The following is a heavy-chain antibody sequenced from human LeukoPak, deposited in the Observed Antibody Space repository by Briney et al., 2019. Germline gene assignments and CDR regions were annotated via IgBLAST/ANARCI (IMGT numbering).Heavy chain of an antibody. CDR3: AREVGPPQAFDI. CDR1: GFTFSSYA. J-gene: IGHJ3*02. V-gene: IGHV3-30-3*01. Sequence: HPGGSLRLSCAASGFTFSSYAMHWVRQAPGKGLEWVAVISYDGSNKYYADSVKGRFTISRDNSKNTLYLQMNSLRAEDTAVYYCAREVGPPQAFDIWGQGTMVTVSS. D-gene: IGHD1-26*01. CDR2: ISYDGSNK.